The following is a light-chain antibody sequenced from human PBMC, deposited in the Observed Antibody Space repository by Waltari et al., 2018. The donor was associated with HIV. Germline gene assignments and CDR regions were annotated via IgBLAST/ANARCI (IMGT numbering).Light chain of an antibody. CDR2: WAS. CDR3: QQFCTTHNS. J-gene: IGKJ2*03. V-gene: IGKV4-1*01. CDR1: QSGLYNSNNKNL. Sequence: DLVRTQSPDSLALALCERAPIHCKSIQSGLYNSNNKNLLAWYHQKPGQPPKLLIYWASTREPAVRDRFSGRGSGTESTLTITSLQVEDVAVYSCQQFCTTHNSSGQGPKLEI.